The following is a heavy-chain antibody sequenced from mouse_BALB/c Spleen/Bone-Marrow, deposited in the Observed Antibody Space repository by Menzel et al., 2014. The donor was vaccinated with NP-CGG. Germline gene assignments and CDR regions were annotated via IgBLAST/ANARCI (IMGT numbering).Heavy chain of an antibody. CDR2: IDPENGDT. CDR1: GFNIKDYY. Sequence: VQLQQSGAELVRSGASVKLSCTASGFNIKDYYMHWVKQRPEQGLEWIGWIDPENGDTEYAPKFQGKATVTADTSSNTAYLQLSSLTSEDTAVYYCSYGNFAMDYWGQGTSVTVSS. V-gene: IGHV14-4*02. CDR3: SYGNFAMDY. J-gene: IGHJ4*01. D-gene: IGHD2-1*01.